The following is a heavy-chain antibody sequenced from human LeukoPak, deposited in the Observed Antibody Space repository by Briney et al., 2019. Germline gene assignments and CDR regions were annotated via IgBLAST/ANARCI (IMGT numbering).Heavy chain of an antibody. CDR3: AKETYSSSSGMGSDFDY. V-gene: IGHV3-23*01. CDR2: ISGSGGNT. J-gene: IGHJ4*02. D-gene: IGHD6-6*01. CDR1: GFTFSSYA. Sequence: GGSLRLSCAASGFTFSSYAINWVRQAPGKGLEWVSAISGSGGNTYYADSVKGRFTISRDNSKNTLYLQMNSLRAEDTAIYYCAKETYSSSSGMGSDFDYWGQGNLVTVSS.